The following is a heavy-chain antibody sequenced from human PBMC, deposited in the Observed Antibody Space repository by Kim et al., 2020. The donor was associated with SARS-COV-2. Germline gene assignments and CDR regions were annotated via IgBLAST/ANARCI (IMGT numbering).Heavy chain of an antibody. Sequence: SETLSLTCAVYGGSFSGYYWSWIRQPPGKGLEWIGEINHSGSTNYNPSLKSRVTISVDTSKNQFSLKLSSVTAADTAVYYCARGWQLLWFGELGDWFDPWGQGTLVTVSS. CDR1: GGSFSGYY. CDR3: ARGWQLLWFGELGDWFDP. V-gene: IGHV4-34*01. CDR2: INHSGST. D-gene: IGHD3-10*01. J-gene: IGHJ5*02.